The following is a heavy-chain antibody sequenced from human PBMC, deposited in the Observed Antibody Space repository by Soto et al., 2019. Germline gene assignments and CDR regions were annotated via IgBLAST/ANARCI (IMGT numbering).Heavy chain of an antibody. Sequence: QVQLVQSGAEVRKPGASVTVSCRSSGDSFNDYYIHWVRQAPGQGLEWMGWINPNSGVTKYAQKCQGGVSMTRDTSIRTGYMQLSRLRSDDTAVYYCARESGGATATLDYYYFYMDVWGTGTTVTVSS. CDR2: INPNSGVT. CDR1: GDSFNDYY. D-gene: IGHD1-26*01. V-gene: IGHV1-2*02. CDR3: ARESGGATATLDYYYFYMDV. J-gene: IGHJ6*03.